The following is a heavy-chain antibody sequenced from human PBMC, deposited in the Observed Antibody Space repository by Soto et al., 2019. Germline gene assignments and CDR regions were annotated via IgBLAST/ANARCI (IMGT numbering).Heavy chain of an antibody. CDR2: ISGSGGST. CDR1: GFTFSSYA. D-gene: IGHD6-13*01. Sequence: GGSLRLSCAASGFTFSSYAMSWVRQAPGKGPEWVSAISGSGGSTYYADSVKGRFTISRDNSKNTLYLQMNSLRAEDTAVYYCAKDLWPHSSPEYYFDYWGQGTLVTVSS. CDR3: AKDLWPHSSPEYYFDY. J-gene: IGHJ4*02. V-gene: IGHV3-23*01.